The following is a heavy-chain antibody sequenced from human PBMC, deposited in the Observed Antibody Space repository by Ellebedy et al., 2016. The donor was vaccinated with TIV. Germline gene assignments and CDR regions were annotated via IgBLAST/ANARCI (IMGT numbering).Heavy chain of an antibody. CDR1: GYTFTSYF. CDR2: INPKSGGT. CDR3: ARDMVVDGYNYGAFDM. J-gene: IGHJ3*02. Sequence: ASVKVSCKASGYTFTSYFMHWVRQAPGQGLEWMGWINPKSGGTNYAQHFQGRVTMTRDTSISTVYMEMTSLKSDDTAVYYCARDMVVDGYNYGAFDMWGQGTLVTVSS. D-gene: IGHD5-24*01. V-gene: IGHV1-2*02.